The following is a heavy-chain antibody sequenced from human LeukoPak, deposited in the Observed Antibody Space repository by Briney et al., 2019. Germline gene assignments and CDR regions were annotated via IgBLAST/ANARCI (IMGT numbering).Heavy chain of an antibody. D-gene: IGHD6-19*01. J-gene: IGHJ3*02. CDR3: AKDRQWLANDAFDI. V-gene: IGHV3-9*01. CDR2: ISWNSDNI. CDR1: GFSFDDYA. Sequence: PGRSLRLSCAASGFSFDDYAMHWVRQAPGKGLEWVSGISWNSDNIGYADSVKARFTISRDNAKNFLFLQMNSLRAEDTALYYCAKDRQWLANDAFDIWGQGTMVTVSS.